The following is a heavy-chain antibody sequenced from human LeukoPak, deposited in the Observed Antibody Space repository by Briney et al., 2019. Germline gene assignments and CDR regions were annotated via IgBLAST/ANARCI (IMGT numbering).Heavy chain of an antibody. D-gene: IGHD2-2*02. V-gene: IGHV1-24*01. CDR2: FDPEDGET. Sequence: ASVKVSCKVSGYTLTELSMHWVRQAPGKGLEWMGGFDPEDGETIYAQKFQGRVTMTEDTSTDTAYMELSSLRSEDTAVYYCATDLLDWVVVPAAINYWGQGTLVTVSS. J-gene: IGHJ4*02. CDR1: GYTLTELS. CDR3: ATDLLDWVVVPAAINY.